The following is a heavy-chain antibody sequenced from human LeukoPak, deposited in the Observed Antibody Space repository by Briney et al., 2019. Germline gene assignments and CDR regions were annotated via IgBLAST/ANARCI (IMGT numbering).Heavy chain of an antibody. D-gene: IGHD1-1*01. J-gene: IGHJ4*02. CDR1: GFTFSNYA. V-gene: IGHV3-23*01. CDR3: AKASGTTVIWHY. CDR2: ISGSGGST. Sequence: GGSLRLPCAASGFTFSNYAMSWVRQAPGEGLEWVSAISGSGGSTNYADSVKGRFTISRDNSKNTLYLQMNTLRAEDTAVYYCAKASGTTVIWHYWGQGTLVTVSS.